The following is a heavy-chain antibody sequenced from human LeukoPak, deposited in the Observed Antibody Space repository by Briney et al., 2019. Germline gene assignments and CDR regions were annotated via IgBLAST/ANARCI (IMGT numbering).Heavy chain of an antibody. J-gene: IGHJ4*02. CDR3: ARDQSAHGSGSYYDY. CDR1: GFTFSSYS. Sequence: GGSLRLSCAASGFTFSSYSMNWVRQAPGKGREWVSSISSSSSYIYYAASVKGRFTISRDNAKNSLYLQMNSLRAEDTAVYYCARDQSAHGSGSYYDYWGQGTLVTVSS. D-gene: IGHD3-10*01. CDR2: ISSSSSYI. V-gene: IGHV3-21*01.